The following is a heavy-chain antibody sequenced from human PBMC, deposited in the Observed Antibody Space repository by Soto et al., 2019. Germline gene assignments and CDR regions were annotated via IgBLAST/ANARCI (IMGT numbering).Heavy chain of an antibody. CDR1: GYTFTSYG. D-gene: IGHD5-12*01. Sequence: ASVKVSCKASGYTFTSYGISWVRQAPGQGLEWMGWISAYNGNTNYAQKLQGRVTMTTDTSTSTAYMELRSLRSDDTAVYYCARNVDIVATTPFDYWGQGTLVTVSS. CDR2: ISAYNGNT. V-gene: IGHV1-18*01. J-gene: IGHJ4*02. CDR3: ARNVDIVATTPFDY.